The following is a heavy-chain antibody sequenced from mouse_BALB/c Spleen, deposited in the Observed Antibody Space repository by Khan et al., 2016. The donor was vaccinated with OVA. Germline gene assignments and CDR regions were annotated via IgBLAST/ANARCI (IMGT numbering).Heavy chain of an antibody. V-gene: IGHV1S136*01. D-gene: IGHD1-1*01. J-gene: IGHJ3*01. Sequence: VRLQQSGPELVEPGASVKMSCKASGYTFTNYVIHWVKQKPGQGLEWIGYINPDNAGTRYNEKFKGKATLTSDISSNSAYMELLSLSSEDSAVYYWAREASSWNFYFPYWGQGTLVTVSA. CDR1: GYTFTNYV. CDR3: AREASSWNFYFPY. CDR2: INPDNAGT.